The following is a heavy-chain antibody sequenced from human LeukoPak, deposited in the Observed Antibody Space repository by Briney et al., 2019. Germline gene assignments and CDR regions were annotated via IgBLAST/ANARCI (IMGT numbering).Heavy chain of an antibody. Sequence: GGSLRLSCEASGFTVSSNYMSWVRQAPGKGLEWVSVIYSGGTTYYADSVKGRFTISRDNSKNTLYLQMNSLRAEDTAVYYCTRLPVAGTIVEDYWGQGTLVTVSS. CDR3: TRLPVAGTIVEDY. V-gene: IGHV3-53*01. D-gene: IGHD6-19*01. CDR1: GFTVSSNY. J-gene: IGHJ4*02. CDR2: IYSGGTT.